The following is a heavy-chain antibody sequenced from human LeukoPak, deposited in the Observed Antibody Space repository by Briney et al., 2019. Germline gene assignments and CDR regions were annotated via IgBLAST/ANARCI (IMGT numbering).Heavy chain of an antibody. CDR2: VYYSRST. CDR3: ATWRRDSGYGL. Sequence: SETLSLICSVSGSFINTSSDYWGWLRQPPGRVLELIGSVYYSRSTWYNPSLKRRINISVDTSKNQFALKLSSVTAADTSVYYCATWRRDSGYGLWGQGNLVTVSS. J-gene: IGHJ4*02. V-gene: IGHV4-39*01. D-gene: IGHD3-10*01. CDR1: GSFINTSSDY.